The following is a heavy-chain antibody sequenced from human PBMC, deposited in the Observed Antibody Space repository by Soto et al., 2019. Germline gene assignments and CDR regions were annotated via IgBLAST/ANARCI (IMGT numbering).Heavy chain of an antibody. D-gene: IGHD3-10*01. CDR2: INSDGSST. J-gene: IGHJ4*02. V-gene: IGHV3-74*01. CDR3: AKDMVRLNYYGSGSSP. Sequence: GGSLRLSCAASGFTFSSYWMHWVRQAPGKGLVWVSRINSDGSSTSYADSVKGRFTISRDNAKNTLYLQMNSLRAEDTAVYYCAKDMVRLNYYGSGSSPWGQGTLVTVSS. CDR1: GFTFSSYW.